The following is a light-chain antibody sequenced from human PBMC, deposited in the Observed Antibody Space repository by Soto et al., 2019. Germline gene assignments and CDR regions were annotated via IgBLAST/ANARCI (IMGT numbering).Light chain of an antibody. V-gene: IGKV1-12*01. CDR2: DAS. CDR1: LTITSW. CDR3: QQAKSFPVT. Sequence: DIQMTQSPSSVSASVGDRVIITCRASLTITSWVAWYQQVPGKAPKXMIYDASILQTGVPSRFSGSGSGTDCTLTINSLQPEDVATYYCQQAKSFPVTLGQGTRLEIK. J-gene: IGKJ5*01.